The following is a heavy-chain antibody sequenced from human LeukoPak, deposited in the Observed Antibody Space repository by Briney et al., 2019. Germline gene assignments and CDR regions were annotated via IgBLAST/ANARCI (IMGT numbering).Heavy chain of an antibody. CDR2: ISYDGSFA. CDR3: ARGRILRDY. Sequence: PGGSLRLSCTASGFTFNNYGMHWVRQAPGKGLEWVGVISYDGSFATYADSVRGRFTISRDNSENTMYLQMNSLRAEDTAVYYCARGRILRDYWGQGTLVTVSS. J-gene: IGHJ4*02. V-gene: IGHV3-30*03. CDR1: GFTFNNYG. D-gene: IGHD2-21*01.